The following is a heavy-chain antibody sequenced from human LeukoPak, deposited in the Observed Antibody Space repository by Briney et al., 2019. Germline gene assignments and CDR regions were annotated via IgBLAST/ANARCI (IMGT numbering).Heavy chain of an antibody. CDR2: ISAYNGNT. J-gene: IGHJ4*02. D-gene: IGHD6-13*01. V-gene: IGHV1-18*04. Sequence: ASVEVSCKASGYTFTSYGISWVRQAPGQGLEWMGWISAYNGNTNYAQKLQGRVTMTTDTSTSTAYMELRSLRSDDTAVYYCARAPRVAAAGLLDYWGQGTLVTVSS. CDR1: GYTFTSYG. CDR3: ARAPRVAAAGLLDY.